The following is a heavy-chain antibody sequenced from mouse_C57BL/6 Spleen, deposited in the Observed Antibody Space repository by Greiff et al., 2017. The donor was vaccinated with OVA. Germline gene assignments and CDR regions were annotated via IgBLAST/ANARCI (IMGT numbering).Heavy chain of an antibody. CDR1: GYSITSGYY. CDR3: AREGVHERAMDY. J-gene: IGHJ4*01. CDR2: ISYDGSN. V-gene: IGHV3-6*01. Sequence: DVQLQESGPGLVKPSQSLSLTCSVTGYSITSGYYWNWIRQFPGNKLEWMGYISYDGSNNYNPSLKNRISITRDTSKNQFFLKLNSVTTEDTATYYCAREGVHERAMDYWGQGTSVTVSS.